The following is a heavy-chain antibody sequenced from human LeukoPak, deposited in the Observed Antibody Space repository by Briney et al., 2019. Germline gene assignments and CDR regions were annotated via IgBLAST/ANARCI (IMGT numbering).Heavy chain of an antibody. CDR3: TRGGAKVRGLSTGMDV. V-gene: IGHV3-74*01. Sequence: GGSLRLSCSASGFTFSSYWMYWVRQAPGKGLVWVSQINSPGDNTNHADSVEGRFTISRDNAKNTLYLQMNNLRVDDTAVYYCTRGGAKVRGLSTGMDVWGRGTTVTVSS. D-gene: IGHD3-10*01. CDR1: GFTFSSYW. J-gene: IGHJ6*04. CDR2: INSPGDNT.